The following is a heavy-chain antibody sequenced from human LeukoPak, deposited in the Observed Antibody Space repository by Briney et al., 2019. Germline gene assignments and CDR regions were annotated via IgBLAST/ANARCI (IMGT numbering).Heavy chain of an antibody. J-gene: IGHJ4*02. D-gene: IGHD3-10*01. CDR1: GFTFSSYW. CDR3: ARSYGSGSYYAVSPSDY. V-gene: IGHV3-74*01. Sequence: GGSLRLSCAASGFTFSSYWMHWVRQAPGKGLVWVSRINSDGSSTSYADSVKGRFTISRDNAKNTLYLQMNSLRAEDTAVYYCARSYGSGSYYAVSPSDYWGQGTWSPSPQ. CDR2: INSDGSST.